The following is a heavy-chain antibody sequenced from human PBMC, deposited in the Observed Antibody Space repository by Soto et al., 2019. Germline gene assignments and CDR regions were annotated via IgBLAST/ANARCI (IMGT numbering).Heavy chain of an antibody. J-gene: IGHJ4*02. CDR3: ARFRGIAVASFDY. Sequence: ASVKVSCKASGYTFTRYAMHWGGPAPGQRLDGRGWINVGNGNTKYSHKFQGRVTITRDTAASTTYMELRRLRSVDTAVYYCARFRGIAVASFDYWGQGTLVTVSS. CDR2: INVGNGNT. V-gene: IGHV1-3*01. D-gene: IGHD6-19*01. CDR1: GYTFTRYA.